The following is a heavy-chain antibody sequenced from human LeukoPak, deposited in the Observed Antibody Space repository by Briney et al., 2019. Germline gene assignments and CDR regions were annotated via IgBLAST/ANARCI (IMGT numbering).Heavy chain of an antibody. CDR2: ITSSGAYI. D-gene: IGHD2-21*02. J-gene: IGHJ4*02. Sequence: GGSLRLSCAASGFTFNYYNMNWVRQAPGKALEWVSSITSSGAYIFYADSVKGRFTISRDNSKNTLYLQMNSLRAEDTAVYYCAKDLAYCGGDCYSGLDYWGQGTLVTVSS. CDR3: AKDLAYCGGDCYSGLDY. V-gene: IGHV3-21*04. CDR1: GFTFNYYN.